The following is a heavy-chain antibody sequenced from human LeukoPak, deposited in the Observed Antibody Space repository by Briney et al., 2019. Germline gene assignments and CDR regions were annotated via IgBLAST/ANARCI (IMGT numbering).Heavy chain of an antibody. CDR1: GFTFSSYG. D-gene: IGHD3-3*01. CDR3: AKETDYDFWSQEYGMDV. CDR2: ISYDGSNK. J-gene: IGHJ6*02. Sequence: GGSLRLSCAASGFTFSSYGMHWVRQAPGKGLEWVAVISYDGSNKYYADSVKGRFTISRDNSKNTLYLQMNSLRAEDTAVYYCAKETDYDFWSQEYGMDVWGQGTTVTVSS. V-gene: IGHV3-30*18.